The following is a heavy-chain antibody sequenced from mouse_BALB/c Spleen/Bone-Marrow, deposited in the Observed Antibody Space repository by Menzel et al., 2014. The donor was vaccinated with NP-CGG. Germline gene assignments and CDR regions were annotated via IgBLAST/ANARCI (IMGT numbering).Heavy chain of an antibody. CDR1: GFTFTDYY. Sequence: EVQRVESGGGLVQPGGPLRLSCATSGFTFTDYYMNWVRQPPGKALEWLGFIRNKANGYTTEYSASVEGRFTISRDNSQNILYLQMNTLRAEDSATYYCARDKGRVFFDYWGQGTTLTVSS. CDR3: ARDKGRVFFDY. J-gene: IGHJ2*01. V-gene: IGHV7-3*02. CDR2: IRNKANGYTT.